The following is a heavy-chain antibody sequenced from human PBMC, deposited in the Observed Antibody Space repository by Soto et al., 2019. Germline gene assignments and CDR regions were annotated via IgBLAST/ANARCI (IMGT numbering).Heavy chain of an antibody. D-gene: IGHD2-8*01. CDR2: INPKSGGT. CDR3: ARSESTDCSNGVCSFLYIHARDV. Sequence: SSVKVSCKASGYSFTDYHIHWVRQAPGQGLEWLGRINPKSGGTSTAQKFQGWVTMTTDTSISTASMELTRLTSDDTAIYYCARSESTDCSNGVCSFLYIHARDVWS. CDR1: GYSFTDYH. V-gene: IGHV1-2*04. J-gene: IGHJ6*02.